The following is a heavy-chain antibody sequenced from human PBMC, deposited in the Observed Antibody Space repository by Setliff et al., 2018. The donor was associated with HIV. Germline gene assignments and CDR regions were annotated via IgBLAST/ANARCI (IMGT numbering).Heavy chain of an antibody. Sequence: SETLSLTCAVYGGSFSGYYWSWIRQPPGKGLEWIGEINHSGSTNYNPSLKSRVTISVDTSKNQFSLKLSSVTAADTAVYYCARGGVVTEFDYWGQGTLVTAPQ. J-gene: IGHJ4*02. CDR2: INHSGST. CDR3: ARGGVVTEFDY. D-gene: IGHD2-21*02. CDR1: GGSFSGYY. V-gene: IGHV4-34*01.